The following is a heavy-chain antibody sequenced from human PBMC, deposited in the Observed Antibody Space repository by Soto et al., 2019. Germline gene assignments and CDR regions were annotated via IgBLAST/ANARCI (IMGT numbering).Heavy chain of an antibody. J-gene: IGHJ4*02. V-gene: IGHV3-7*01. Sequence: PGGSLRLSCAASGFTFSSYWMSWVRQAPGKGLEWVANIKQDGSEKYYVDSVKGRFTISRDNAKNSLYLQMNSLRAEDTAVYYCERDYNDILTGYSPDYWGQGTLVTVSS. CDR2: IKQDGSEK. CDR3: ERDYNDILTGYSPDY. D-gene: IGHD3-9*01. CDR1: GFTFSSYW.